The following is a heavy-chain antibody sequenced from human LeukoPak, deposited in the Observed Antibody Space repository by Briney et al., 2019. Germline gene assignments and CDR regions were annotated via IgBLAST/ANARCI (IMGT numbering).Heavy chain of an antibody. V-gene: IGHV3-9*01. Sequence: GRSLRLSCVASGFTFDDYAMHWVRQAPGKGLEWVLGISWHSGTIAYADSVKGRFTISRDNAKNSLYLQLNSLRAEDTALYFCTKDTSSYYLHYMDVWGKGTPVTVSS. CDR3: TKDTSSYYLHYMDV. CDR2: ISWHSGTI. CDR1: GFTFDDYA. D-gene: IGHD6-13*01. J-gene: IGHJ6*03.